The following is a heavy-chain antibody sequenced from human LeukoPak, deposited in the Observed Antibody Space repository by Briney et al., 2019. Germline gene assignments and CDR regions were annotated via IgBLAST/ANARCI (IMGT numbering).Heavy chain of an antibody. Sequence: PSETLSLTCTVSGGSISSYYWSWIRQPPGKGLEWIGYIYYSGSTNYNPSLKSRVTISVDTSKNQYSLKLSSVTAADTAVYYCARGGSPYSSSSARGGFDYWGQGTLVTVSS. D-gene: IGHD6-6*01. CDR2: IYYSGST. CDR3: ARGGSPYSSSSARGGFDY. V-gene: IGHV4-59*01. CDR1: GGSISSYY. J-gene: IGHJ4*02.